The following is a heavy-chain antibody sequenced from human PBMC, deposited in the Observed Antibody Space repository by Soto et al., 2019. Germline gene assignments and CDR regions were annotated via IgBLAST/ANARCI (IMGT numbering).Heavy chain of an antibody. CDR1: GFTFSSYA. D-gene: IGHD2-15*01. V-gene: IGHV3-23*01. J-gene: IGHJ4*02. Sequence: EVPLLESGGGLVQPGGSLRLSCAASGFTFSSYAMSWVRQAPGKGLEWVSAISGSGGSTYYADSVKGRFTISRDNSKNTLYLQMNSLRAEDTAVYYCAKALTYCSGGSCYWSDYWGQGTLVTVSS. CDR3: AKALTYCSGGSCYWSDY. CDR2: ISGSGGST.